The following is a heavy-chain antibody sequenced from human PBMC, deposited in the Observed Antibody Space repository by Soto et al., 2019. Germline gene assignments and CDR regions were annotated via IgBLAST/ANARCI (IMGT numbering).Heavy chain of an antibody. Sequence: SSETLSLTCTVSGGSISSSSYYWGWIRQPPGKGLEWIGSIYYSGSTYYNPSLKSRVTISVDTSKNQFSLKLSSVTAADTAVYYCARQYYYDSKTDYYFDYWGQGTLVTVS. CDR3: ARQYYYDSKTDYYFDY. D-gene: IGHD3-22*01. CDR1: GGSISSSSYY. CDR2: IYYSGST. J-gene: IGHJ4*02. V-gene: IGHV4-39*01.